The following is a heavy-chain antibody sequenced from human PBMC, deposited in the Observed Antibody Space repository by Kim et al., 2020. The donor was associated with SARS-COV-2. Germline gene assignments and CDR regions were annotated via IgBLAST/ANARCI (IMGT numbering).Heavy chain of an antibody. J-gene: IGHJ4*02. D-gene: IGHD3-10*01. CDR2: IDPSDSYI. Sequence: GESLKISCEGSGYSFTNYAISWVRQMPGKGLEWMGKIDPSDSYINYSPSFQGHVTISADKSISTAFLQWSSLKASDTAMYYCATIYHSGTYYNPYYFDSWGQGTLVTVSS. CDR3: ATIYHSGTYYNPYYFDS. V-gene: IGHV5-10-1*01. CDR1: GYSFTNYA.